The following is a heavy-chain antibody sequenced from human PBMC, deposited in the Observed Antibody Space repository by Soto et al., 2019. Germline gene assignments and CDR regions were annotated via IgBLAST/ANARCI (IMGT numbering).Heavy chain of an antibody. V-gene: IGHV1-2*02. J-gene: IGHJ5*02. CDR1: GYTFAGYY. CDR3: ARDHQELILYNWFDP. CDR2: INTNSGDT. Sequence: QVQLVQSGAEVKKPGASVKVSCKASGYTFAGYYMHWVRQAPGQGLEWMGWINTNSGDTQYAQKFQGRVTMTSDTSISTAYMVLRSLRVDDTAVYYCARDHQELILYNWFDPWGQGTRVTVSS. D-gene: IGHD1-7*01.